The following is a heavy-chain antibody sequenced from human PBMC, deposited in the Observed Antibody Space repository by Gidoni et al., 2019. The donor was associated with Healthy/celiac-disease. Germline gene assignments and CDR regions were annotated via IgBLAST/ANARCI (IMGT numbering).Heavy chain of an antibody. V-gene: IGHV3-73*01. D-gene: IGHD2-2*01. CDR2: IRSKANSYAT. CDR3: TRLPDIVVVPAAMLAYYYGMDV. CDR1: GFTFSGSA. J-gene: IGHJ6*02. Sequence: EVQLVESGGGLVQPGGSLKLSCAASGFTFSGSAMHWVRQASGKGLEWVGRIRSKANSYATAYAASVKGRFTISRDDSKNTACLQMNSLKTEDTAVYYCTRLPDIVVVPAAMLAYYYGMDVWGQGTTVTVSS.